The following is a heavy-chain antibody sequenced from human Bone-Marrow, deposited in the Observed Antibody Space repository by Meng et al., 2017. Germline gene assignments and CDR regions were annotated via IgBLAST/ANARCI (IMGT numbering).Heavy chain of an antibody. D-gene: IGHD6-13*01. CDR3: ARDEDISAAGKLFGDY. J-gene: IGHJ4*02. CDR1: GYTSTSYG. Sequence: GQLWQGGAEWTKPGSSGKASCKASGYTSTSYGISWVRQAPGQGLEWMGWISAYNGNTNYAQKLQGRVTMTTDTSTSTAYMELRSLRSDDTAMYYCARDEDISAAGKLFGDYWGQGTLVTVSS. V-gene: IGHV1-18*01. CDR2: ISAYNGNT.